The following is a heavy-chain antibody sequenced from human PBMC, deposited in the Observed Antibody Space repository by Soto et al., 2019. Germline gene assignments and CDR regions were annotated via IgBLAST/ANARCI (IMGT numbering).Heavy chain of an antibody. CDR2: ISPYNGYT. CDR3: ARGGGYDVLTGSDAFDI. J-gene: IGHJ3*02. Sequence: CKTSGYNFPSYGLTWVRQAPGQGLEWMGWISPYNGYTQYGQKVQGRVIMTTDASTKTGYMELRRLRSDDTAVYYCARGGGYDVLTGSDAFDIWGQGTLVTVSS. D-gene: IGHD3-9*01. CDR1: GYNFPSYG. V-gene: IGHV1-18*01.